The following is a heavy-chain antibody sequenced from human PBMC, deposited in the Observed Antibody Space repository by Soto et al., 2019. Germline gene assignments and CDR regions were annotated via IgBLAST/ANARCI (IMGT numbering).Heavy chain of an antibody. CDR1: GFTFSSYA. Sequence: GGSLRLSCSASGFTFSSYAMHWVRQAPGKGLGYVSAISSNGGSTYYADSVKGRFTISRDNSKNTLYLQMSSLRAEDTAVYYCVKDPAGYSGYEFDYWGQGTLVTVSS. CDR2: ISSNGGST. CDR3: VKDPAGYSGYEFDY. D-gene: IGHD5-12*01. V-gene: IGHV3-64D*06. J-gene: IGHJ4*02.